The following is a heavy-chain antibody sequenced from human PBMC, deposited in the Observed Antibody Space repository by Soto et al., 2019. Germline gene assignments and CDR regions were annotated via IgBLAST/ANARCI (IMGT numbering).Heavy chain of an antibody. CDR3: ARGIGYYFDS. CDR2: IHYRGST. D-gene: IGHD5-12*01. J-gene: IGHJ4*02. Sequence: QLQLQESGPGLVKPSETLSLTCTVSGGSISSSSYFWGWIRQPPGKGLEWIGNIHYRGSTYSNASLKSRVTISVDMSKNQFSLKLSSVTAADSAVYSCARGIGYYFDSWGQGTLVTVSS. V-gene: IGHV4-39*01. CDR1: GGSISSSSYF.